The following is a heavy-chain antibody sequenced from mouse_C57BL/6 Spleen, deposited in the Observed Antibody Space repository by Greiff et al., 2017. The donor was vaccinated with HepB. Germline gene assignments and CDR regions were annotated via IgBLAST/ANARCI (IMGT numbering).Heavy chain of an antibody. CDR3: ASSSYYY. CDR1: GFTFSSYA. CDR2: ISDGGSYT. V-gene: IGHV5-4*03. D-gene: IGHD1-1*01. Sequence: EVKLMESGGGLVKPGGSLKLSCAASGFTFSSYAMSWVRQTPEKRLEWVATISDGGSYTYYPDNVKGRFTISRDNAKNNLYLQMSHLKSEDTAMYYCASSSYYYWGQGTTLTVSS. J-gene: IGHJ2*01.